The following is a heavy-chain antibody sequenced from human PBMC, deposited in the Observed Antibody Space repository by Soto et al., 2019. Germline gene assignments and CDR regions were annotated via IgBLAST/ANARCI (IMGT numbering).Heavy chain of an antibody. D-gene: IGHD6-13*01. J-gene: IGHJ3*02. CDR1: GYTFTSYG. CDR2: IIPILGIA. V-gene: IGHV1-69*04. CDR3: ATPIAAAPSRDAFDI. Sequence: ASVKVSCEACGYTFTSYGISWVRQAPGQGLEWMGRIIPILGIANYAQKFQGQVTISADKSISTAYLQWSSLKASDTAMYYCATPIAAAPSRDAFDIWGQGTMVTV.